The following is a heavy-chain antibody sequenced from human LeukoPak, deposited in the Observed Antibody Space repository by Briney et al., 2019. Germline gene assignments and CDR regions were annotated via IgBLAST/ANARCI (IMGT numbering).Heavy chain of an antibody. CDR1: GYTFTSYG. CDR3: ARDRSRYYYDSSGSDY. V-gene: IGHV1-18*01. D-gene: IGHD3-22*01. CDR2: ISAYNGNT. J-gene: IGHJ4*02. Sequence: ASVKVSCKASGYTFTSYGISWVRQAPGQGLEWMGWISAYNGNTNYAQKLQGRVTMTTDTSTNTAYMELRSLRSDDTAVYYCARDRSRYYYDSSGSDYWGQGTLVTVSS.